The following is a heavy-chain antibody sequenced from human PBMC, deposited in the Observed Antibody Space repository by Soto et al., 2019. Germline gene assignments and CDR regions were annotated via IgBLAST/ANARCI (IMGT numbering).Heavy chain of an antibody. CDR3: AHSLRSFYYFGLDV. J-gene: IGHJ6*02. Sequence: SETLSLTCTVSGDSISNGDYYWSWIRQPPGRGLEWIGYIDSSGSTYYNASLKSRLTISVDMSKNQFSLRLTSVTAADTAVYYCAHSLRSFYYFGLDVWGQGTTVT. CDR2: IDSSGST. V-gene: IGHV4-30-4*01. CDR1: GDSISNGDYY. D-gene: IGHD3-10*01.